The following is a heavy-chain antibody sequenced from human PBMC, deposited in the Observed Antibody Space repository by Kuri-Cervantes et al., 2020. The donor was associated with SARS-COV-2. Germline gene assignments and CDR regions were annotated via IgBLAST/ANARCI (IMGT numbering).Heavy chain of an antibody. CDR3: ARSQHSASRFYYYGVDL. CDR1: GDSISSDSYY. V-gene: IGHV4-61*02. J-gene: IGHJ6*02. CDR2: IYSSGTT. Sequence: LRLSCTVSGDSISSDSYYWTWVRQPAGKGLEWIGRIYSSGTTNYSPSLKSRVTISIDTSKTHFSLQLSSVTAADTAVYYCARSQHSASRFYYYGVDLWGQGTTVTVSS. D-gene: IGHD3-3*01.